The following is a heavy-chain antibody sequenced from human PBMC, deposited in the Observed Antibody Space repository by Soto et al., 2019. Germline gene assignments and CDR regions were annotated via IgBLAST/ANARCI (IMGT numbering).Heavy chain of an antibody. D-gene: IGHD6-19*01. Sequence: QVQLVQSGAEVKKPGASVKVSCKASGYTFTSSGISWVRQAPGQGLAWMGWISAYNGNTNYAQKLQGRVTMTTDTSTSTAYMELRSLRSDDTAVYYCARNSWVYRGWVDGFDIWGQGTMVTVSS. CDR3: ARNSWVYRGWVDGFDI. CDR1: GYTFTSSG. J-gene: IGHJ3*02. CDR2: ISAYNGNT. V-gene: IGHV1-18*01.